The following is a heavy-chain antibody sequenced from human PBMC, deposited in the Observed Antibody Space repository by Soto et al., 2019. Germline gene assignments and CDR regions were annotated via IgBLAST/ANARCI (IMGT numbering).Heavy chain of an antibody. CDR3: ARVGLRCLEWVFNPGYGMDV. CDR2: ISGSGDGT. D-gene: IGHD3-3*01. Sequence: PGGSLRLSCAASGFTFSSFALSWVRQAPGKGLEWVSAISGSGDGTDYADSVKGRFTISRDNAKNSLYLQLNSLRAEDTAVYYCARVGLRCLEWVFNPGYGMDVWGQGTTVTVSS. V-gene: IGHV3-23*01. CDR1: GFTFSSFA. J-gene: IGHJ6*02.